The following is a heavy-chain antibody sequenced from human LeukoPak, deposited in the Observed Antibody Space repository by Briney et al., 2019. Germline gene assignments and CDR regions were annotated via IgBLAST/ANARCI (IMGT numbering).Heavy chain of an antibody. D-gene: IGHD3-22*01. CDR3: ARDLGQYYDTSDNWFDP. V-gene: IGHV3-74*01. CDR1: GFTFSSYW. CDR2: INSDGSST. J-gene: IGHJ5*02. Sequence: GGSLRLSCAASGFTFSSYWMHWVRQAPGKGLVWVSRINSDGSSTTYADSVKGRFTISRDNAKNTLNLQMNSLRAEDTAVYYCARDLGQYYDTSDNWFDPWGQGTLVTVSS.